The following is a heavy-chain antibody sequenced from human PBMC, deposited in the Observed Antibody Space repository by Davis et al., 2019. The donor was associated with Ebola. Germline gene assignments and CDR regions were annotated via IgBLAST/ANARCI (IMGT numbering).Heavy chain of an antibody. J-gene: IGHJ5*02. V-gene: IGHV4-4*07. CDR1: GGSISSYY. CDR3: ARWFGWSPGWFDP. D-gene: IGHD3-10*01. Sequence: MPSETLSLTCTVSGGSISSYYWSWIRQPAGKGLEWIGRIYTSGNTNYKPSLKSRVTMSVDTSKNQFSLKLSSVTAADTAVYFCARWFGWSPGWFDPWGQGTLVTVSS. CDR2: IYTSGNT.